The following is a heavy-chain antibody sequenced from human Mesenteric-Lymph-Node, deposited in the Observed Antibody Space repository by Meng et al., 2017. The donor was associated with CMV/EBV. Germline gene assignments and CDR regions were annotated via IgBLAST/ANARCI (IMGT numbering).Heavy chain of an antibody. V-gene: IGHV1-18*01. D-gene: IGHD3-3*01. J-gene: IGHJ3*02. CDR3: ARVLSITIYGVVMRDAFDI. Sequence: ASVKVSCKASGYSFATHGFTWVRQAPGQGLEWMGWITAYNGDRNYAQKFQGRVTMTTDTSTSTAYMELRSLRSDDTAVYYCARVLSITIYGVVMRDAFDIWGQGTMVTVSS. CDR1: GYSFATHG. CDR2: ITAYNGDR.